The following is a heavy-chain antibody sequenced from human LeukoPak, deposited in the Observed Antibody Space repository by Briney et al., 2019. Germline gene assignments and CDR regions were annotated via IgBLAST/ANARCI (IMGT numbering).Heavy chain of an antibody. CDR2: IYYSGST. V-gene: IGHV4-30-4*08. CDR1: GGSISSGDYY. CDR3: ARGHCSGGSCYFYYSYMDV. D-gene: IGHD2-15*01. J-gene: IGHJ6*03. Sequence: SQTLSLTCTVSGGSISSGDYYWSWIRQPPGKGLEWVVYIYYSGSTYYNPSLKSRVTICVDTSKNQFSLKLSSVTAADTAVYYCARGHCSGGSCYFYYSYMDVWGKGTTVTVSS.